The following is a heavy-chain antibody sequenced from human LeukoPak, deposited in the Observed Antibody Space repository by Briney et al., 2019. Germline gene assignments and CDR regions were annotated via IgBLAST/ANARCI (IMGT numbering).Heavy chain of an antibody. D-gene: IGHD6-13*01. CDR1: GFSFSSHE. J-gene: IGHJ5*02. CDR2: ISGSDNTM. V-gene: IGHV3-48*03. Sequence: PGGSLRLSCVASGFSFSSHEMNWVRQAPGKGLEWLSYISGSDNTMYYADSVKGRFTMSRDNAKNSVYLQMNSLRAEDTAVYYCVREFQSGIAASWGQGTLVTVSS. CDR3: VREFQSGIAAS.